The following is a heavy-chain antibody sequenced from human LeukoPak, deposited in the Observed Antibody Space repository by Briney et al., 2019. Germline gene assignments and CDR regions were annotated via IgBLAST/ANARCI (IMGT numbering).Heavy chain of an antibody. D-gene: IGHD4-17*01. J-gene: IGHJ4*02. CDR2: INHSGST. CDR1: GGSFSGYY. CDR3: ARGGEVTTVTSEYDY. Sequence: PSETLSLTCAVYGGSFSGYYWSWIRQPPGKGLEWIGEINHSGSTNYNPSLKSRVTTSIGTSKNQFSLKLSSVTAADTAVYYCARGGEVTTVTSEYDYWGQGILVTVSS. V-gene: IGHV4-34*01.